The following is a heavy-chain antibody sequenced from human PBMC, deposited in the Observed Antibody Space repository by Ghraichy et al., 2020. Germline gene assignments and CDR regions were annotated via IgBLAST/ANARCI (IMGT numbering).Heavy chain of an antibody. Sequence: SETLSLTCAVNGGSFSDHNWSWIRQPPGRGLEWIGEIHHSGNSNKNPALNSRITMSVDAPKNQFSLRLTSVTAADTAVYYCARHTAGSGPYPYYFDYWGQGILV. CDR2: IHHSGNS. CDR3: ARHTAGSGPYPYYFDY. J-gene: IGHJ4*02. V-gene: IGHV4-34*01. CDR1: GGSFSDHN. D-gene: IGHD3-10*01.